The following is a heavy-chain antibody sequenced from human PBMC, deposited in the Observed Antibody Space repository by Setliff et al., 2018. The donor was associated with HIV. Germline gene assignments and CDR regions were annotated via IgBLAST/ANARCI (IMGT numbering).Heavy chain of an antibody. CDR3: ARATEAIFGVVTAILHYFDY. D-gene: IGHD3-3*01. Sequence: ASETLSLTCTVSGGSISSSSYYWGWIRQPPGKGLEWLGSIYYSGSAYYNPSLKSRVTISVDTSKNQFSLKLSSVTAADTAVYYCARATEAIFGVVTAILHYFDYWGQGTLVTVSS. J-gene: IGHJ4*02. V-gene: IGHV4-39*07. CDR1: GGSISSSSYY. CDR2: IYYSGSA.